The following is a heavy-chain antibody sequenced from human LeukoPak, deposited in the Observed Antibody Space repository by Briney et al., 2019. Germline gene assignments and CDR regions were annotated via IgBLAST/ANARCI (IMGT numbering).Heavy chain of an antibody. CDR2: IYYSGGT. CDR1: GGSISSGDYY. J-gene: IGHJ5*02. V-gene: IGHV4-30-4*01. D-gene: IGHD3-3*01. Sequence: SETLSLTCTVSGGSISSGDYYWSWIRQPPGKGPEWIGYIYYSGGTYYNPSLKSRVTISVDTSKNQFSLKLSSVTAADTAVYYCARVEAYYDFWSGYYTGNNWFDPWGQGTLVTVSS. CDR3: ARVEAYYDFWSGYYTGNNWFDP.